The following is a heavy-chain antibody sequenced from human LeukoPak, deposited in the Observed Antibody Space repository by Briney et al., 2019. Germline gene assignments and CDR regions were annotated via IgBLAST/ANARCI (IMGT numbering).Heavy chain of an antibody. CDR1: GFTFSDYY. Sequence: GGSLRLSCAASGFTFSDYYMSWVRQAPGKGLKWVAVISYDGSNKYYADSVKGRFTISRDNSKNTLYLQMNSLRAEDTAVYYCARSRGGSGSYFDFDYWGQGTLVSVSS. V-gene: IGHV3-30-3*01. CDR3: ARSRGGSGSYFDFDY. CDR2: ISYDGSNK. D-gene: IGHD3-10*01. J-gene: IGHJ4*02.